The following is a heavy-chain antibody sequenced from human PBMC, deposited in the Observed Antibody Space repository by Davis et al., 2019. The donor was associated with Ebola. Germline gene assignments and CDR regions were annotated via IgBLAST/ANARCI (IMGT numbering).Heavy chain of an antibody. V-gene: IGHV1-8*01. Sequence: ASVNVSCKASRYTFPTYDIHWVRHATGQGLEGMGWMNPNSGNTGYAQKFQGRVTMTRNTSISTAYMELSSLRSEDTAVYYCARGIAASYSFDYWGQGTLVTVSS. CDR1: RYTFPTYD. CDR3: ARGIAASYSFDY. J-gene: IGHJ4*02. D-gene: IGHD6-6*01. CDR2: MNPNSGNT.